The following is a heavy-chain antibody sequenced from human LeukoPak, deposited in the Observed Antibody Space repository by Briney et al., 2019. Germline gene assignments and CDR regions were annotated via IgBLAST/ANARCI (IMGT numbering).Heavy chain of an antibody. D-gene: IGHD7-27*01. CDR3: ATDYWGSLNY. CDR1: GFTFSSYG. CDR2: ISYDGSNK. Sequence: GRSLRLSCAASGFTFSSYGMHWVRQAPGKGLEWVAVISYDGSNKYYADSVKGRFTISRDNSKNTLYLQMNSLRAEDTAVYYCATDYWGSLNYWGQGTLVTVSS. J-gene: IGHJ4*02. V-gene: IGHV3-30*03.